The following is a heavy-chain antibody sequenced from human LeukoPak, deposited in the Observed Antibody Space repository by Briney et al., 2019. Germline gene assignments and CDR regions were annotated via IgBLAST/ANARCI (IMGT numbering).Heavy chain of an antibody. Sequence: GGSLRLSCAASGFTFSSYAMSWVRRAPGKGLEWVSAISGSGGSTYYADSVKGRFTISRDNSKNTLYLQMNSLRAEDTAVYYCAKDNIVVVVAAPFDYWGQGTLVTVSS. J-gene: IGHJ4*02. CDR3: AKDNIVVVVAAPFDY. D-gene: IGHD2-15*01. V-gene: IGHV3-23*01. CDR2: ISGSGGST. CDR1: GFTFSSYA.